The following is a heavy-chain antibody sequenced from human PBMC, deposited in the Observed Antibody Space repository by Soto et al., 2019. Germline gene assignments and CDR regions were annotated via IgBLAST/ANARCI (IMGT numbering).Heavy chain of an antibody. Sequence: SETLSLTCTVSGGSINNYSWNWIRQPPGTGLEWIGYIYYSWSTNYNPSLKNRVTISVDTSKNQISLNLSSVTAADTAVYFCARLPGYCSGDSCRIDYWGQGTLVTVSS. CDR2: IYYSWST. V-gene: IGHV4-59*08. D-gene: IGHD2-15*01. CDR3: ARLPGYCSGDSCRIDY. CDR1: GGSINNYS. J-gene: IGHJ4*02.